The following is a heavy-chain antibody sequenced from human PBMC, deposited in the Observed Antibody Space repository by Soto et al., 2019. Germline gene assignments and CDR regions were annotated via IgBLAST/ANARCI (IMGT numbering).Heavy chain of an antibody. V-gene: IGHV1-69*08. D-gene: IGHD3-10*01. CDR1: GGTFSSYT. Sequence: QVRLVQSGAEVKKPGSSVKVSCKASGGTFSSYTISWVRQAPGQGLEWMGRIIPILGIANYAQKFQGRVTITADKSTSTAYMELSSLRSEDTAVYYCARDTPRGDFDYWGQGTLVTVSS. J-gene: IGHJ4*02. CDR3: ARDTPRGDFDY. CDR2: IIPILGIA.